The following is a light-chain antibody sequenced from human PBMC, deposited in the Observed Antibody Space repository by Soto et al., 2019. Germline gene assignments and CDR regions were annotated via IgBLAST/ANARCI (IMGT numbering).Light chain of an antibody. Sequence: DIQMTQSPSSLSASVRDRVSITCRASQSISTYLNWYQQKPGKAPKPLIYAASSLQSGVPSRFSGSGSGTDFTLSISSVQPEDFATYYCQQSYGSPPYTFGQGTRLDIK. V-gene: IGKV1-39*01. CDR1: QSISTY. J-gene: IGKJ2*01. CDR2: AAS. CDR3: QQSYGSPPYT.